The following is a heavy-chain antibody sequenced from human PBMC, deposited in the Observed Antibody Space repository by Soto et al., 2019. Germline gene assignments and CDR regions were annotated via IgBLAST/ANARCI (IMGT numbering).Heavy chain of an antibody. CDR1: GGSISSYY. CDR3: ARDLHPYYYYYYMDV. CDR2: IYYSGST. J-gene: IGHJ6*03. V-gene: IGHV4-59*01. Sequence: SETLSLTCTVSGGSISSYYWSWIRQPPGKGLEWIGYIYYSGSTNYNPSLKSRVTISVDTSRNQFSLKLSSVTAADTAVYYCARDLHPYYYYYYMDVWGKGTTVTVSS.